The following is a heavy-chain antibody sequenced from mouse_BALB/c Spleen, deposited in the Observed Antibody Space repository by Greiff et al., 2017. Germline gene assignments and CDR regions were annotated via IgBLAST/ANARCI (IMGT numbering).Heavy chain of an antibody. J-gene: IGHJ3*01. V-gene: IGHV5-12-1*01. Sequence: DVMLVESGGGLVKPGGSLKLSCAASGFAFSSYDMSWVRQTPEKRLEWVAYISSGGGSTYYPDTVKGRFTISRDNAKNTLYLQMSSLKSEDTAMYYCASCNWFAYWGQGTLVTVSA. CDR2: ISSGGGST. CDR1: GFAFSSYD. CDR3: ASCNWFAY.